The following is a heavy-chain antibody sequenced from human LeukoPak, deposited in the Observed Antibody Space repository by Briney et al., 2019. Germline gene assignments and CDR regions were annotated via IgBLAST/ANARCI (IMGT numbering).Heavy chain of an antibody. D-gene: IGHD2-2*01. V-gene: IGHV4-34*01. Sequence: PSETLSLTCAVYGGSFSGYYWSWIRQPPGKGLEWIGEINHSGSTNYNPSLKSRVTISVDTSKNQFSLKLSSVTAADTAVYYCARGCSSTSCFNNWFDPWGQGTLVTVSS. J-gene: IGHJ5*02. CDR1: GGSFSGYY. CDR3: ARGCSSTSCFNNWFDP. CDR2: INHSGST.